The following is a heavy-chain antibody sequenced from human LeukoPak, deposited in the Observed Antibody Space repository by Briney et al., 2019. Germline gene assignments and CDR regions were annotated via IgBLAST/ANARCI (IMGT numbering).Heavy chain of an antibody. D-gene: IGHD2-2*01. Sequence: AGGSLRLSCAASGFTFSSYSMNWVRQAPGKGLEWVSSISSSSSYIYYADSVKGRFTISRDNAKNSLYLQMNSLRAEDTAVYYCARGRGRYCSSTRCWFDPWGQGTLVTVSS. CDR1: GFTFSSYS. J-gene: IGHJ5*02. CDR3: ARGRGRYCSSTRCWFDP. CDR2: ISSSSSYI. V-gene: IGHV3-21*01.